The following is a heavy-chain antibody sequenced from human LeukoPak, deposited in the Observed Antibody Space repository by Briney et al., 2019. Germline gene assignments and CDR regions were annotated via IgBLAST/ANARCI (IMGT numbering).Heavy chain of an antibody. CDR1: GGSISSYY. Sequence: SETLSLTCTVSGGSISSYYWSWIRQPPGKGLEWIGYIYTSGSTNYNPSLKRRVTISVDKSKNQFSLRLSSVTAADTAVYYCAIAAAGTTHFDYWGQGTLVTVSS. CDR3: AIAAAGTTHFDY. CDR2: IYTSGST. V-gene: IGHV4-4*09. J-gene: IGHJ4*02. D-gene: IGHD6-13*01.